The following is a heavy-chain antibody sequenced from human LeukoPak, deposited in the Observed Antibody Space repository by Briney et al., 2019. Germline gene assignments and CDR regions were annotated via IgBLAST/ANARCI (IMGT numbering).Heavy chain of an antibody. CDR1: GGTFSSYA. CDR3: ASRFITMVRGVIIPYYYYYGMDV. Sequence: ASVKVSCKASGGTFSSYAISWVRPAPGQGLEWMGGIIPIFGTANYAQKFQGRVTITADESTSTAYMELSSLRSEDTAVYYCASRFITMVRGVIIPYYYYYGMDVWGQGTTVTVSS. J-gene: IGHJ6*02. V-gene: IGHV1-69*13. CDR2: IIPIFGTA. D-gene: IGHD3-10*01.